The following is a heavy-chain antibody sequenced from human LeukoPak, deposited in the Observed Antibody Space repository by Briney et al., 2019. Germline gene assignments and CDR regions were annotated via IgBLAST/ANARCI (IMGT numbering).Heavy chain of an antibody. J-gene: IGHJ3*02. Sequence: GGSLRLSCAASGFTVSSNYMSWVRQAPGKGLEWVSVIYSGGSTYYADSVKGRFIISRDNSKNTLYLQMNSLRAEDTAVYYCATHELKDAFDIWGQGTMVTVSS. V-gene: IGHV3-66*01. D-gene: IGHD3-10*01. CDR2: IYSGGST. CDR3: ATHELKDAFDI. CDR1: GFTVSSNY.